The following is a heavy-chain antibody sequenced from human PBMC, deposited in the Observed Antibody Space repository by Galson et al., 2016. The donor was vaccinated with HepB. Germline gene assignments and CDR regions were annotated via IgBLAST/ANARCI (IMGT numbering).Heavy chain of an antibody. D-gene: IGHD6-19*01. Sequence: SVKVSCKASGYTFTSYAIHWVRQAPGQRLEWMGWTNNAKGNTEYSQSFQGRVTFTRDTSASTAYMELSSLRSEDTAVYYCARDGGSGWSRLWWGQGTLVAVSS. CDR2: TNNAKGNT. V-gene: IGHV1-3*04. CDR1: GYTFTSYA. J-gene: IGHJ4*02. CDR3: ARDGGSGWSRLW.